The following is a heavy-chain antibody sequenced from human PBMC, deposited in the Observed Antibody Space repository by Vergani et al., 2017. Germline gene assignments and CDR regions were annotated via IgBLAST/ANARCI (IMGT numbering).Heavy chain of an antibody. Sequence: EVQLLESGGGLVQPGGSLRLSCAASGFTFSSYAMSWVRQAPGKGLEWVSAISGSGGSTYYADSVKGRFTISRDNSKKTLYLQMNSLRAEDTAVYYCAKDGSRIAAAGAHDAFDIWGQGTMVTVSS. V-gene: IGHV3-23*01. J-gene: IGHJ3*02. CDR2: ISGSGGST. CDR1: GFTFSSYA. D-gene: IGHD6-13*01. CDR3: AKDGSRIAAAGAHDAFDI.